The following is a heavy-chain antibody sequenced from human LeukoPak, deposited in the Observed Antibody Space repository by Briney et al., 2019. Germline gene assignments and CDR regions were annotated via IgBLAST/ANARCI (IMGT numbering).Heavy chain of an antibody. J-gene: IGHJ4*02. CDR1: GFTFSSYA. D-gene: IGHD3-9*01. CDR2: ISGSGGST. Sequence: GGSLRLSCAASGFTFSSYAMSWVRQAPVKGLEWVSAISGSGGSTYYADSVKGRFTISRDNSKNTLYLQMNSLRAEDTAVYYCASALYDILTGYYREPYDYWGQGTLVTVSS. V-gene: IGHV3-23*01. CDR3: ASALYDILTGYYREPYDY.